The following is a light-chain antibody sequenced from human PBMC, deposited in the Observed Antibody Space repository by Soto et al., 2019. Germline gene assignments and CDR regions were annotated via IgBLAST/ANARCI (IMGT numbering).Light chain of an antibody. CDR3: SSFTNSITFEVV. CDR1: SSDVGNYNR. V-gene: IGLV2-18*02. CDR2: EVS. Sequence: QSALTQPPSVSGSPGQSVTISCTGTSSDVGNYNRVSWYQQPPGTAPKLMIYEVSNRPSGVPDRLSGSKSGNTASLTISGLQAEDEADYYCSSFTNSITFEVVFGGGTQLTVL. J-gene: IGLJ2*01.